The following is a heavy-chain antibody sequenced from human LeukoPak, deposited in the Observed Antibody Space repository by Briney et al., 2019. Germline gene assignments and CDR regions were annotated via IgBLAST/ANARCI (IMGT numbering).Heavy chain of an antibody. V-gene: IGHV1-69*05. CDR1: GGTFSSYA. J-gene: IGHJ6*03. CDR3: ARTLVGATVGYYYYYMDV. Sequence: SLKVSCKASGGTFSSYAISWVRQAPGQGLEWMGGIIPIFGTANYAQKFQGRVTITTDESTSTAYMELSSLRSEDTDVYYYARTLVGATVGYYYYYMDVWGKGTTVTVSS. CDR2: IIPIFGTA. D-gene: IGHD1-26*01.